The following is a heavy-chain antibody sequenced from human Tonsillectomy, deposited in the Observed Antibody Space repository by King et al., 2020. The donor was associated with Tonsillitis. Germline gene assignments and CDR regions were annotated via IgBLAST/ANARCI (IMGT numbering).Heavy chain of an antibody. Sequence: QLQESGPGLVKPSETLSLTCTVSGGSITNSYYYWGWIRQPPGKGLEWIGSLYYSGTTFYNPSLKSRVTISVDTSKNQFSLKLSSVSAADTALYYCARLAYGDSRTANFYGMDVWGQETTVTVS. V-gene: IGHV4-39*07. D-gene: IGHD4-17*01. CDR1: GGSITNSYYY. CDR2: LYYSGTT. J-gene: IGHJ6*02. CDR3: ARLAYGDSRTANFYGMDV.